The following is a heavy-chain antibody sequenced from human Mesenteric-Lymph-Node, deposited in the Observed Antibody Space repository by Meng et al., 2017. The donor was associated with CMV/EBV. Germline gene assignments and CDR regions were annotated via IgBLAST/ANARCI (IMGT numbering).Heavy chain of an antibody. D-gene: IGHD6-19*01. V-gene: IGHV3-21*01. J-gene: IGHJ4*02. CDR3: AKDGGYSSGWYFFDY. CDR2: ISSSSSYI. Sequence: GESLKISCAASGFTFSSYSMNWVRQAPGKGLEWVSSISSSSSYIYYADSVKGRFTISRDNSKNTLYLQMNSLRAEDTAVYYCAKDGGYSSGWYFFDYWGQGTLVTVSS. CDR1: GFTFSSYS.